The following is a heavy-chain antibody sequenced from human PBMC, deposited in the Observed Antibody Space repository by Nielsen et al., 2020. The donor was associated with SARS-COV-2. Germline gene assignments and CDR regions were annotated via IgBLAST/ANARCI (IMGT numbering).Heavy chain of an antibody. V-gene: IGHV3-30*18. CDR3: AKSSMATIASFDY. CDR2: ISYDGSNK. J-gene: IGHJ4*02. Sequence: SLKISCAASGFTFSSYGMHWVRQAPGKGLEWVAVISYDGSNKYYADSVKGRFTISRDNSKNTLYLQMNSLRAEDTAVYYCAKSSMATIASFDYWGQGTLVTVSS. D-gene: IGHD5-24*01. CDR1: GFTFSSYG.